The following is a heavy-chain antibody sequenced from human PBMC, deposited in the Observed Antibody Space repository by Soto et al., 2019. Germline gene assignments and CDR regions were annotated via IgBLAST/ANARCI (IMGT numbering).Heavy chain of an antibody. Sequence: SETLSLTCAVYGGSFSGYYWIWIRQPPGKGLEWIGEINHSGSTNYNPSLKSRVTISVDTSKNQFSLKLSSVAAADTAVYYCARGLRSLAAAGPSPRYYFDYWGQGTLVTSPQ. CDR2: INHSGST. CDR1: GGSFSGYY. CDR3: ARGLRSLAAAGPSPRYYFDY. J-gene: IGHJ4*02. V-gene: IGHV4-34*01. D-gene: IGHD6-13*01.